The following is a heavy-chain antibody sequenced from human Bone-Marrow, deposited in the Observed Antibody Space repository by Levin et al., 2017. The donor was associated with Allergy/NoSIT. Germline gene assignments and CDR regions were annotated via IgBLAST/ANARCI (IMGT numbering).Heavy chain of an antibody. Sequence: GGSLRLSCKASGYSFTNFGVNWVRQAPGQGLEWIGWISAYNGNTKYAQKFQDRVTLTTDTSTSTAYMEMRSLRSDDTAMYYCARCNPGYYNEGPIDLWGQGTMLTVSS. V-gene: IGHV1-18*01. CDR3: ARCNPGYYNEGPIDL. D-gene: IGHD3-9*01. CDR1: GYSFTNFG. J-gene: IGHJ3*01. CDR2: ISAYNGNT.